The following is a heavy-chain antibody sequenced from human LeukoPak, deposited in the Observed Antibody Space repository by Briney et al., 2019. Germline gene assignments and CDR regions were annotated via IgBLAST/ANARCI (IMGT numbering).Heavy chain of an antibody. V-gene: IGHV3-21*01. D-gene: IGHD3-22*01. CDR1: GFTFSSSA. CDR2: INNVGSHI. J-gene: IGHJ6*02. Sequence: PGGSLRLSCAASGFTFSSSAMNWVRQAPGKGLEWVSSINNVGSHIYYADSVKGRFTISRDNAKNSLYLQMNSLRAENTAVYYCARDLGYYYDSRGMDVWAKGPRSPSP. CDR3: ARDLGYYYDSRGMDV.